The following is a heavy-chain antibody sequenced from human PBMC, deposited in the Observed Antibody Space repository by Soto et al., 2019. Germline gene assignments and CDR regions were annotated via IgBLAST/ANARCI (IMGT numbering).Heavy chain of an antibody. V-gene: IGHV3-30*18. J-gene: IGHJ6*03. CDR1: GFTFSSYG. Sequence: QVQLAESGGGVVQPGRSLRLSCAASGFTFSSYGMHWVRQAPGKGLQWVAAISYEGSEKYYADSVQGRFTISRDNSKNTLYLQMNSLIDEGTAVYYCAKEGQQLIFLWYMDAWGKGTTVTVSS. CDR2: ISYEGSEK. CDR3: AKEGQQLIFLWYMDA. D-gene: IGHD3-9*01.